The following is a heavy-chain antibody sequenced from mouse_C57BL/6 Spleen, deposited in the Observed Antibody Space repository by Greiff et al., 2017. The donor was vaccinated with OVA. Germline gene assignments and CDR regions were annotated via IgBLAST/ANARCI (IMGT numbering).Heavy chain of an antibody. CDR2: IYPADSET. J-gene: IGHJ1*03. CDR1: GYTFTSYW. D-gene: IGHD2-1*01. CDR3: ARVGGYYANYVGYFDV. Sequence: QVQLQQPGAELVRPGTSVKLSCKASGYTFTSYWMEWVKQRPGQGLEWIGNIYPADSETHYNQKFKDKATLTVDKSSSTAYMQLSSLTSEDSAVYYCARVGGYYANYVGYFDVWGTGTTVTVSS. V-gene: IGHV1-61*01.